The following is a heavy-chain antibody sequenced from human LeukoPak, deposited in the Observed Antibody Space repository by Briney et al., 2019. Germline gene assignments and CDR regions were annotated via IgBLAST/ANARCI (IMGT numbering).Heavy chain of an antibody. V-gene: IGHV3-66*01. Sequence: GGSLRLPCAASGFIVSSNYMSWVRQAPGKGLEWVSVIYSGGSTYYSDSVRGRFTISRDNSKNTLYLHMKSLRAEDTAVYYCARDLNYYDSSAIGPFDYWGQGTLVTVSS. D-gene: IGHD3-22*01. CDR2: IYSGGST. CDR1: GFIVSSNY. J-gene: IGHJ4*02. CDR3: ARDLNYYDSSAIGPFDY.